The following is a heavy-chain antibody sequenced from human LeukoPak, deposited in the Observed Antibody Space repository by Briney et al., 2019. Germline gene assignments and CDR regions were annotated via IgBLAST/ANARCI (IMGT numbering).Heavy chain of an antibody. D-gene: IGHD6-25*01. CDR3: ARVARVGSGWFDP. J-gene: IGHJ5*02. CDR2: IYHDGNT. V-gene: IGHV4-34*01. CDR1: GGSFSTYY. Sequence: SETLSLTCAVYGGSFSTYYWSWIRQPPGKGLEWIAEIYHDGNTNYNPSLKSRVTISVDTSNNHFSLKLNSVTAADTAVYYCARVARVGSGWFDPWGQGTLVTVSS.